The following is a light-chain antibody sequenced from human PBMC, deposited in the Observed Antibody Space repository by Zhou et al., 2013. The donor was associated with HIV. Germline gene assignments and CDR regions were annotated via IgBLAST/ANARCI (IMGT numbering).Light chain of an antibody. CDR2: GAS. J-gene: IGKJ3*01. CDR1: QSVSSSY. CDR3: QQYGSSPLFT. Sequence: EIVLTQSPATLSLSPGERATLSCRVSQSVSSSYLAWYQQKPGQAPRLLIYGASSRATGIPDRFSGSGSGTDFTLTISRLEPEDFAVYYCQQYGSSPLFTFGPGTKVDIK. V-gene: IGKV3-20*01.